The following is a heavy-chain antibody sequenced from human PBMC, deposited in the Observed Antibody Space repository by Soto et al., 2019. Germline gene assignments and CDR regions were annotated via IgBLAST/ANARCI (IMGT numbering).Heavy chain of an antibody. D-gene: IGHD2-2*01. Sequence: EVQLVESGGGLVKPGGSLRLSCVVSGLTFNNAWMSWVRQAPGKGLEWGGRIKDKTDGGTTDYAAPVKGRFTLSRDEATNTLYLQMGSLRTEDTAVYYCTIQARDGRDDRCYAWGQGTLVTVSS. V-gene: IGHV3-15*07. J-gene: IGHJ5*02. CDR3: TIQARDGRDDRCYA. CDR1: GLTFNNAW. CDR2: IKDKTDGGTT.